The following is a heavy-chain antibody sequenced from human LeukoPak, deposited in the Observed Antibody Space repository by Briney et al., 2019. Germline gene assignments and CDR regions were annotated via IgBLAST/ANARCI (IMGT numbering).Heavy chain of an antibody. V-gene: IGHV3-30*02. CDR2: IHHGGTY. D-gene: IGHD6-19*01. J-gene: IGHJ4*02. Sequence: GGSLRLSCAASGFIFRNNAMHWVRQAPAKGLEGVAFIHHGGTYSYADSVKGRFTISRDNSQSTLYLQMNTVRPDDTAVYYCATEVREQQWLVRDQWGQGTLVIVSS. CDR1: GFIFRNNA. CDR3: ATEVREQQWLVRDQ.